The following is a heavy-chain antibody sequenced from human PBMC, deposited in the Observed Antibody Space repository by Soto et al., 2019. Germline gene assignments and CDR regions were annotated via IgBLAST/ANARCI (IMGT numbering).Heavy chain of an antibody. Sequence: SETLSLTCTVSGGSINSNYWSWIRQPPGKTLEWIGYIYYSGSTNYNPSLKSRVTISVDTSKKQFSLKLSSVTAADTAVYYCARCGGDCYSNGMDVWGQGTTVTVSS. CDR2: IYYSGST. CDR3: ARCGGDCYSNGMDV. J-gene: IGHJ6*02. CDR1: GGSINSNY. D-gene: IGHD2-21*02. V-gene: IGHV4-59*01.